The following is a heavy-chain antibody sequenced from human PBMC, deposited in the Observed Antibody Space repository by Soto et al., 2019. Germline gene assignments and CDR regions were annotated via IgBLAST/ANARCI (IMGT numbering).Heavy chain of an antibody. CDR2: IIPIFGTA. J-gene: IGHJ6*02. D-gene: IGHD3-9*01. Sequence: SVKVSCKASGGTFSSYAISWVRQAPGQGLEWMGGIIPIFGTANYAQKFQGRVTITPDESTSTAYMELSSLRSEDTAVYYCATTASTYYDILTGYYTPPIENYYYYGMDVWGQGTTVTV. CDR3: ATTASTYYDILTGYYTPPIENYYYYGMDV. V-gene: IGHV1-69*13. CDR1: GGTFSSYA.